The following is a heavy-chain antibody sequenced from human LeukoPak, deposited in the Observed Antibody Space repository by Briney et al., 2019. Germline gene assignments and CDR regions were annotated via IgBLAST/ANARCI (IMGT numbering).Heavy chain of an antibody. CDR1: GFTFSSYA. V-gene: IGHV3-23*01. CDR2: ISGSGGST. D-gene: IGHD6-6*01. J-gene: IGHJ1*01. Sequence: GGSLRLSCAASGFTFSSYAMNWVRQAPGKGLEWVATISGSGGSTSYGGSVKGRFTISRDNSKNTLYLQMNSLRAEDTAVYYCARDASSSGVAEYFQHWGQGTLVTVSS. CDR3: ARDASSSGVAEYFQH.